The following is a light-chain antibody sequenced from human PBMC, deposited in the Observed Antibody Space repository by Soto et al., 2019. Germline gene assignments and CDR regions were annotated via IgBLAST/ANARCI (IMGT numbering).Light chain of an antibody. CDR3: QQYNSYQYT. CDR2: KAS. Sequence: DVHVSESPSTLAASVGDRVTITYRASQSISSWLAWYQQKPGKAPKLLIYKASSLESGVPSRFSGSGSGTEFTLTISSLQPDDFATYYCQQYNSYQYTFGQGTRLEIK. CDR1: QSISSW. V-gene: IGKV1-5*03. J-gene: IGKJ5*01.